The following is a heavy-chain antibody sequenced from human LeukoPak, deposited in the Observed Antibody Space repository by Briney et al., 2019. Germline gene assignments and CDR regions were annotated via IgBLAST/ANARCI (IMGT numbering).Heavy chain of an antibody. J-gene: IGHJ4*02. Sequence: PGGSLRLSCATSGFTFSSYAMSWVRQAPGKGLEWVSAISGSGGSTYYADSVKGRFTISRDNSKNTLYPQMNSLRAEDTAVYYCAKVIAQKQLAPYDYWGQGTLVTVSS. CDR3: AKVIAQKQLAPYDY. CDR2: ISGSGGST. V-gene: IGHV3-23*01. CDR1: GFTFSSYA. D-gene: IGHD6-13*01.